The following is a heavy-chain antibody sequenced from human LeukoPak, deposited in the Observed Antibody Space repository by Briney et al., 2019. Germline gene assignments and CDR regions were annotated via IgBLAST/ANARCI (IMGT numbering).Heavy chain of an antibody. CDR1: GFTFSSYW. CDR3: ARWEYYDRRWFGP. CDR2: IKQDGGEK. V-gene: IGHV3-7*01. J-gene: IGHJ5*02. Sequence: GGSLRLSCAASGFTFSSYWMSWVRQAPGKGLEWVANIKQDGGEKCYVDSVKGRFTISRDNAKNSLYLQMNSLRAEDTAVYYCARWEYYDRRWFGPWGQGTLVTVSS. D-gene: IGHD3-22*01.